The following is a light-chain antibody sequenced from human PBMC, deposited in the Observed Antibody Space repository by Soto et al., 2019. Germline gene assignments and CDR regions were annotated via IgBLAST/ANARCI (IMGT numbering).Light chain of an antibody. V-gene: IGKV3-20*01. Sequence: ETVLTQSPGTLSLSPGERATLSCRASQTIRCNYLAWYRQTPGQAPRLLIYVASNRATGIADRFSGSGSGTDFTLIISRLEPEDFALYYCQQYGSSPWTFGQGTKVEIK. J-gene: IGKJ1*01. CDR3: QQYGSSPWT. CDR2: VAS. CDR1: QTIRCNY.